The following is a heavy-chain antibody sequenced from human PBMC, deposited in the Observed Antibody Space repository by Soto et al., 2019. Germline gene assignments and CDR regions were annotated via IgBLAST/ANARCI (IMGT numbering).Heavy chain of an antibody. Sequence: SVKVSCKASGGTFSSYTISWVRQAPGQGLEWMGRIIPILGIANYAQKFQGRVTITADKSTSTAYMELSSLRSEDTAVYYCARSIACSGGSCPNHDAFDIWGQGTMVTVSS. CDR3: ARSIACSGGSCPNHDAFDI. D-gene: IGHD2-15*01. J-gene: IGHJ3*02. CDR2: IIPILGIA. V-gene: IGHV1-69*02. CDR1: GGTFSSYT.